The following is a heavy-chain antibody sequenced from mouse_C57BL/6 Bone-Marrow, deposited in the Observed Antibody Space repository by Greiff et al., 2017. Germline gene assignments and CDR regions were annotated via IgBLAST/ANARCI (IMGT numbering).Heavy chain of an antibody. CDR3: ARLEFDGSSGDWYFDV. D-gene: IGHD1-1*01. CDR1: GYTFTSYD. J-gene: IGHJ1*03. V-gene: IGHV1-85*01. Sequence: QVQLQQSGPELVKPGASVKLSCKASGYTFTSYDINWVKQRHGQGLEWIGWIYPRDGSTKYNEKFTGKATLTVDTSSSTAYMELHSLTSEDSAVYFCARLEFDGSSGDWYFDVGGTGTTVTVSS. CDR2: IYPRDGST.